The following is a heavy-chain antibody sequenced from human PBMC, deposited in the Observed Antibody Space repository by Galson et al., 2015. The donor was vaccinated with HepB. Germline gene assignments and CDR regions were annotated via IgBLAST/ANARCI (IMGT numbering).Heavy chain of an antibody. CDR2: ISYDGSNK. CDR1: GFPFSSYA. V-gene: IGHV3-30*04. CDR3: ARAYGGKSFDGVNV. J-gene: IGHJ6*02. Sequence: SLRLSCAASGFPFSSYAMHWVRQAPGKGLEWVAVISYDGSNKYYADSVKGRFTISRDNSTLYLQMNSLRTEDTAVYYCARAYGGKSFDGVNVWGQGTTVTVSS. D-gene: IGHD4-23*01.